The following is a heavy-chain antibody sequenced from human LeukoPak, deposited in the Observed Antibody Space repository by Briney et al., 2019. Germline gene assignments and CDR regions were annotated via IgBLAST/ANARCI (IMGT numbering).Heavy chain of an antibody. CDR1: GGSISSGGYY. CDR2: IYYSGST. CDR3: ASITMVRGVTGALAFDI. V-gene: IGHV4-31*03. Sequence: SQTLSLTCTVSGGSISSGGYYRSWIRQHPGKGLEWIGYIYYSGSTYYNPSLKSRVTISVDTSKNQFSLKLSSVTAADTAVYYCASITMVRGVTGALAFDIWGQGTVVTVSS. D-gene: IGHD3-10*01. J-gene: IGHJ3*02.